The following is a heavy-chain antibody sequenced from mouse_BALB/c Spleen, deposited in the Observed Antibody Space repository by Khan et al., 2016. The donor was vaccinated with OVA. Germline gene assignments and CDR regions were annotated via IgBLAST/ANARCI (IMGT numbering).Heavy chain of an antibody. J-gene: IGHJ1*01. CDR2: INSYTGDP. Sequence: QIQLVQSGPELKKPGETVKISCKASGYTFTNYGMNWVNQAPGKGLKWMGWINSYTGDPTYADDFKGRFVFSLETSASTAYLQISNLNNEDMTTYFCARSSSNGYSDDWGAGTTVTVSS. V-gene: IGHV9-1*02. CDR3: ARSSSNGYSDD. D-gene: IGHD1-3*01. CDR1: GYTFTNYG.